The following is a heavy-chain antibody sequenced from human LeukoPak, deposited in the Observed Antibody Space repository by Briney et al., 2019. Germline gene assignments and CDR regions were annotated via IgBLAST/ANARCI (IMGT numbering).Heavy chain of an antibody. V-gene: IGHV1-46*01. Sequence: HRASVKISCKASGYTFTSYYIHWVRQAPGQGLEWMGLINPNDGNTVYAQGFQGRVTMTRDTSASTVYMELSSLRSEDTAVYYCASVYKYGMDVWGQGTTVTVSS. CDR2: INPNDGNT. CDR1: GYTFTSYY. J-gene: IGHJ6*02. CDR3: ASVYKYGMDV.